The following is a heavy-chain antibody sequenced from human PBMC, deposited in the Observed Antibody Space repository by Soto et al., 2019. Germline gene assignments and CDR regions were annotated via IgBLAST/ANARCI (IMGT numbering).Heavy chain of an antibody. V-gene: IGHV3-33*01. CDR3: ARDGVGATVYFGYLDY. D-gene: IGHD1-26*01. CDR2: IRYDGSNI. CDR1: GTSSMGFA. J-gene: IGHJ4*02. Sequence: QVQLVESGGGVVQPGRSLRLSWEGFGTSSMGFAWHWSGKPQARGRGGVAFIRYDGSNIYYADSVKGRFTISRDNSKNTLYLQMDSLRAEDTAVYYCARDGVGATVYFGYLDYWGQGALVTVSS.